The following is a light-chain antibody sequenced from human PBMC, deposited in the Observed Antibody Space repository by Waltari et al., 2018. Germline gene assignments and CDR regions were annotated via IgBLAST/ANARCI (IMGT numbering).Light chain of an antibody. CDR2: GTS. J-gene: IGKJ4*01. V-gene: IGKV3-20*01. CDR1: QSVTGIS. Sequence: CRASQSVTGISLTWYQQNLGQAPRLLIYGTSSRATGIPDRFSGSGSGTDFTLTISRLEPEDFAVYYCQQYDGEVVTFGGGTKVEI. CDR3: QQYDGEVVT.